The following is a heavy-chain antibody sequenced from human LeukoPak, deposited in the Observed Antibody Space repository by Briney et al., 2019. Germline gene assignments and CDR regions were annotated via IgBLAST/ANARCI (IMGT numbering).Heavy chain of an antibody. CDR2: IYYSGST. CDR3: ARSGLDSRYYFGMDV. J-gene: IGHJ6*04. Sequence: PSETLSLTCTVSGGSISSYYWSWIRQPPGGGLEWIGYIYYSGSTNYNPSLKRRVTISLDTSKSQFSLKLRSVAAADTAVYYCARSGLDSRYYFGMDVWGKGITVTVSS. V-gene: IGHV4-59*01. D-gene: IGHD5-12*01. CDR1: GGSISSYY.